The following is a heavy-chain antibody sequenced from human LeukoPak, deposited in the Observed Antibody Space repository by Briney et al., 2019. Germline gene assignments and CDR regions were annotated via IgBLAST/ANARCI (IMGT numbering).Heavy chain of an antibody. V-gene: IGHV3-48*02. Sequence: PGGSLRLSCAASGFTFSNYNMKWVRQAPGKGLEWFSYISSTSSTIYYADSVKGRFTISRDNAKNSLFLQMNSLRDEDTAVYYCARGSEGYSSGRYGRYFDYWGQGTLVTVSS. CDR1: GFTFSNYN. D-gene: IGHD6-19*01. CDR3: ARGSEGYSSGRYGRYFDY. J-gene: IGHJ4*02. CDR2: ISSTSSTI.